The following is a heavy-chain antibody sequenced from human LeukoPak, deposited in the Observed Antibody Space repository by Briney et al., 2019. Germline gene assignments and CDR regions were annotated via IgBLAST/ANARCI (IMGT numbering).Heavy chain of an antibody. J-gene: IGHJ4*02. CDR3: ARAPIAAAGTIYFDY. Sequence: GGSLRLSCAASGFTFSSYWMSWVRQAPGKGLEWVANIKQDGSEKYYVDSVKGRFTISRDNAKNSLYLQMNSLRAEDTAVYYCARAPIAAAGTIYFDYWGQGTLVTVSS. V-gene: IGHV3-7*03. CDR2: IKQDGSEK. CDR1: GFTFSSYW. D-gene: IGHD6-13*01.